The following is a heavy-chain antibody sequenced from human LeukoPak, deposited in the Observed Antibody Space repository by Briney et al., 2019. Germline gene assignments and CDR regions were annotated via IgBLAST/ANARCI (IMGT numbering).Heavy chain of an antibody. Sequence: SETLSLTCNVSGGSINSGGYYWSWIRQHPGKGLEWIGCIHYSGNTYYNPSLKSRVTISIDTSKNQFSLKLSSVTAADTAVYYCASRLGDSSGFEYFHHWGQGTLVTVSS. CDR2: IHYSGNT. V-gene: IGHV4-31*03. CDR1: GGSINSGGYY. CDR3: ASRLGDSSGFEYFHH. J-gene: IGHJ1*01. D-gene: IGHD3-22*01.